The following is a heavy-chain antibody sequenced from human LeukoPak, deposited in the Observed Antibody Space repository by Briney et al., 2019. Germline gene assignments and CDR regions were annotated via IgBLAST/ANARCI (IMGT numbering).Heavy chain of an antibody. V-gene: IGHV3-74*01. CDR3: ARGPNSNWSGLDF. CDR2: ISPTGSTT. CDR1: GFSFSGHW. J-gene: IGHJ4*02. D-gene: IGHD6-6*01. Sequence: GGSLRLSCTASGFSFSGHWMHWARQLPGKGLVWVSRISPTGSTTSYADSVRGRFTVSRDNAKNTLYLQVNNLRAEDTAVYCCARGPNSNWSGLDFWGQGTLLTVSS.